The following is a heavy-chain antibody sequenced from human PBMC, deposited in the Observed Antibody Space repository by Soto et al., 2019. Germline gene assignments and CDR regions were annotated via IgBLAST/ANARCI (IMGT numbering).Heavy chain of an antibody. CDR1: GFTFSSYS. Sequence: NTGGSLRLSCAASGFTFSSYSMNWVRQAPGKGLEWVSSISSSSSYIYYADSVKGRFTISRDNAKNSLYLQMNSLRAEDTAVYYCAREQTNRNWNYFQTVHEGYYYGMDVWGQGTTVTVSS. J-gene: IGHJ6*02. CDR3: AREQTNRNWNYFQTVHEGYYYGMDV. V-gene: IGHV3-21*01. D-gene: IGHD1-7*01. CDR2: ISSSSSYI.